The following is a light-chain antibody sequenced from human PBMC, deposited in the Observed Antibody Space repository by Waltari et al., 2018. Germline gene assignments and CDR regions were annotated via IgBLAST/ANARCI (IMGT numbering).Light chain of an antibody. Sequence: TQSPSTLSAFVGDKVTITCRASQNLDRLLAWYQQKTGKAPRLLIYMASNLESGVPSRFSGSGSGTEFTLTINSLQPDDFATYYCQQYINYWTFGQGTKVQ. CDR1: QNLDRL. CDR2: MAS. CDR3: QQYINYWT. V-gene: IGKV1-5*03. J-gene: IGKJ1*01.